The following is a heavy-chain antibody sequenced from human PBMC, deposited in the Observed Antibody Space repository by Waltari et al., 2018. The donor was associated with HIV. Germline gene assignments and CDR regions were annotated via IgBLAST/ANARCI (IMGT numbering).Heavy chain of an antibody. J-gene: IGHJ4*02. D-gene: IGHD2-2*01. CDR3: AREFCTTTSCFFDF. Sequence: QVQLQESGPGLVKPSQILSLTCSVSGGPISSGGYYWSWIRQHPGKGLEWIGYIYDSRNTYYNPSLKSRTIMSIDTSKNQFSLKLNSVTAADTAVYYCAREFCTTTSCFFDFWGQGNLVTVSS. V-gene: IGHV4-31*02. CDR2: IYDSRNT. CDR1: GGPISSGGYY.